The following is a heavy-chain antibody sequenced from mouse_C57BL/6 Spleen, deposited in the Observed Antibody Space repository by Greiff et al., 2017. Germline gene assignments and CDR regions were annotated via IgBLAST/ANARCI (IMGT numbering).Heavy chain of an antibody. CDR1: GYTFTSYG. V-gene: IGHV1-81*01. CDR2: IYPRSGNT. D-gene: IGHD1-1*01. Sequence: VQRVESGAELARPGASVKLSCKASGYTFTSYGISWVKQRTGQGLEWIGEIYPRSGNTYYNEKFKGKATLTADKFSSTAYMELRSLTSEDSAVYFYARSDYYGSSPYAMDYWGQGTSVTVSA. CDR3: ARSDYYGSSPYAMDY. J-gene: IGHJ4*01.